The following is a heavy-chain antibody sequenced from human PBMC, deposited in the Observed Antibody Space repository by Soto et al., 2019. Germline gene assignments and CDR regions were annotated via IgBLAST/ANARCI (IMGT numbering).Heavy chain of an antibody. Sequence: QVQLVQPGAEVKKPGASVKLSCKASGYTLTSFYIHWVRQAPGQGLVWMGIINPNGGSTNYAHNFQGRVTMTSDTSTSTVYMDLSSLRSEDTAVYYCARGLASGDYWGQGTLVTVSS. J-gene: IGHJ4*02. V-gene: IGHV1-46*03. CDR3: ARGLASGDY. CDR1: GYTLTSFY. CDR2: INPNGGST. D-gene: IGHD6-6*01.